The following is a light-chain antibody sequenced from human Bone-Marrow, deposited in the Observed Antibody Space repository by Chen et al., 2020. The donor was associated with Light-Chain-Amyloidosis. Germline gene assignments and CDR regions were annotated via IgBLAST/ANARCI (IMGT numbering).Light chain of an antibody. CDR2: EDD. J-gene: IGLJ3*02. CDR1: SGSIATNY. Sequence: NFMLTQPHSVSESPGKTVIISCTRSSGSIATNYVQWYQQRPGSSPTTVIYEDDQRPSGVPDRFSGSSDRSSNSSSLTISGLKAEDEADYYCQSYQGSSQGVFGGGTKLTVL. V-gene: IGLV6-57*01. CDR3: QSYQGSSQGV.